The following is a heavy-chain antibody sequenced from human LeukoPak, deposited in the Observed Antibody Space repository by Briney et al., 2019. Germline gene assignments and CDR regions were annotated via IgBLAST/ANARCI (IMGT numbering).Heavy chain of an antibody. CDR3: ARGSGSYPPGY. J-gene: IGHJ4*02. V-gene: IGHV4-30-2*01. CDR1: GGSISSGGYY. CDR2: IYHSGST. D-gene: IGHD1-26*01. Sequence: TPSETLSLTCTVSGGSISSGGYYWSWIRQPPGKGLEWIGYIYHSGSTYYNPSLKSRVTISVDTSKNQFSLKLSSVTAADTAVYYCARGSGSYPPGYWGQGTLVTVSS.